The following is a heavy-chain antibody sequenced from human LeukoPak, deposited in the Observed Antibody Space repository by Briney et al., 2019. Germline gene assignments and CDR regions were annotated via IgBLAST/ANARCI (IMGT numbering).Heavy chain of an antibody. CDR1: GGTFSSYA. CDR3: AREGSGYSYVLGAFDI. V-gene: IGHV1-69*05. Sequence: SVKVSCKASGGTFSSYAISWVRQAPGQGLEWMGGIIPIFGTANYAQKFQGRATITTDESTSTAYMELSSLRSEDTAVYYCAREGSGYSYVLGAFDIWGQGTMVTVSS. D-gene: IGHD5-18*01. CDR2: IIPIFGTA. J-gene: IGHJ3*02.